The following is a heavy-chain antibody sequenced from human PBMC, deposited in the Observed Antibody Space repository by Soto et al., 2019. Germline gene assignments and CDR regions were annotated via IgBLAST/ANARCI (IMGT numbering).Heavy chain of an antibody. CDR1: GGSISSGDYY. CDR2: IYYSGST. V-gene: IGHV4-30-4*01. D-gene: IGHD1-1*01. J-gene: IGHJ6*02. Sequence: PSETLSLTCTVSGGSISSGDYYWSWIRQPPGKGLEWIGYIYYSGSTYYNPSLKSRVTISVDTSKNQFSLKLSSVTAADTAVYYCARELWKGDYYFGMDVWGQGTTVTVSS. CDR3: ARELWKGDYYFGMDV.